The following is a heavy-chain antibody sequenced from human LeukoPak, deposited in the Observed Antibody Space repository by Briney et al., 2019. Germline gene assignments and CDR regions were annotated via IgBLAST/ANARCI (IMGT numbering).Heavy chain of an antibody. Sequence: KTGGSLRLSCAASGFTFSSYAMSWVRQAPGKGLEWVSAISGSGGSTYYADSVKGRFTISRDNSKNTLYLQMNSLRAEDTAVYYCAKGKAVAGRGDAFDIWGQGTMVTVSS. V-gene: IGHV3-23*01. J-gene: IGHJ3*02. D-gene: IGHD6-19*01. CDR2: ISGSGGST. CDR1: GFTFSSYA. CDR3: AKGKAVAGRGDAFDI.